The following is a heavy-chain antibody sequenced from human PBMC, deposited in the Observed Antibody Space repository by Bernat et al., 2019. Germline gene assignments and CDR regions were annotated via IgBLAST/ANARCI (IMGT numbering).Heavy chain of an antibody. J-gene: IGHJ4*02. CDR3: ARVRDSGYDSYYFDY. Sequence: QVTLRESGPALVKPTQTLTLTCTFSGFSLSTSGMCVSWIRQPPGKALEWLARIDWDDDKFYSTSLKTRLTISKDTSKNQVVLTMTNMDPVDTATYYCARVRDSGYDSYYFDYWGQGTLVTVSS. V-gene: IGHV2-70*17. CDR1: GFSLSTSGMC. CDR2: IDWDDDK. D-gene: IGHD5-12*01.